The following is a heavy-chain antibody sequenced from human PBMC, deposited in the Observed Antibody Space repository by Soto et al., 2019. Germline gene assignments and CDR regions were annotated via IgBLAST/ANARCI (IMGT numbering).Heavy chain of an antibody. CDR2: IIPILNSP. CDR1: GGTFGSYA. J-gene: IGHJ6*02. CDR3: AREAPYCTSATCLKFYDMDV. V-gene: IGHV1-69*13. D-gene: IGHD2-2*01. Sequence: ASVKVSCKASGGTFGSYAITWVRRAPGQGLEWLGGIIPILNSPAYAQKFKARVVITADEITNTAYMELNSLRFDDTAVYYCAREAPYCTSATCLKFYDMDVWGQCTSVTVSS.